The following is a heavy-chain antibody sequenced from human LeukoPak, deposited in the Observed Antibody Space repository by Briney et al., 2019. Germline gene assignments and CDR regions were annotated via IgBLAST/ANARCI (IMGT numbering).Heavy chain of an antibody. CDR2: IRSKAYGGTT. J-gene: IGHJ4*02. CDR1: GFTFGDYA. V-gene: IGHV3-49*03. CDR3: TSTASTVTTMGYYFDY. D-gene: IGHD4-17*01. Sequence: GGSLRLSCTASGFTFGDYAMSWFRQVPGKGLEWVGFIRSKAYGGTTEYAASVKGRFTISRDDSKSIAYLQMNSLKTEDTAVYYCTSTASTVTTMGYYFDYWGQGTLVTVSS.